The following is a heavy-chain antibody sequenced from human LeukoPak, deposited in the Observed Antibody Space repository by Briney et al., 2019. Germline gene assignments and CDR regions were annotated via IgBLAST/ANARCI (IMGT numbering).Heavy chain of an antibody. Sequence: GGSLRLSRATSGFTFRRYAISWVRQAPGKGLEWVSAISGSGDNTYYADSVKGRFTISRDNSKNTVYLQMNSLRAEDTAVYYCAKDLAYDYLWGSKRRTSYYFDYWGQGTLVTVSS. D-gene: IGHD3-16*01. CDR2: ISGSGDNT. J-gene: IGHJ4*02. CDR3: AKDLAYDYLWGSKRRTSYYFDY. V-gene: IGHV3-23*01. CDR1: GFTFRRYA.